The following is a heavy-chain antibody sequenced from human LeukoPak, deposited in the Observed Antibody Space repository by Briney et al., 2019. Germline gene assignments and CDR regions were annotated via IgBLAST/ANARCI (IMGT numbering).Heavy chain of an antibody. CDR3: ARSTFSSNWNL. D-gene: IGHD6-13*01. V-gene: IGHV4-61*09. CDR1: GGSISSGCYY. J-gene: IGHJ4*02. Sequence: KPSQTLSLTCTVSGGSISSGCYYWSWIRHSSGKGLEWIGYMYYSGSAYYSPSLKTRVTISVDTSKNQFSLKLTSVTAADTAVYYCARSTFSSNWNLWGQGTLVTVCS. CDR2: MYYSGSA.